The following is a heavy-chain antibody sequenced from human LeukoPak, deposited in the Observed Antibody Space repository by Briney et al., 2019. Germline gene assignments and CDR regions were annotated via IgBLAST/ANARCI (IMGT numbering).Heavy chain of an antibody. CDR1: GFTFSSYA. V-gene: IGHV3-23*01. D-gene: IGHD6-13*01. CDR3: AKAPMEDSWYIHFDY. Sequence: PGGSLRLSCAASGFTFSSYAMSWVRQAPGKGLEWVSAISGSGGSTYYADSVKGRFTISRDNSKNTLYLQINSLRAEDTAKYYCAKAPMEDSWYIHFDYWGQGTLVTVSS. CDR2: ISGSGGST. J-gene: IGHJ4*02.